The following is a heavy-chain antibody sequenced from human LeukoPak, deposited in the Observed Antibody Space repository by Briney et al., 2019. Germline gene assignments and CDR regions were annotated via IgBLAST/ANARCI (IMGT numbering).Heavy chain of an antibody. Sequence: PGGSLRLSCAASGFTFSSYWMHWVRQAPGKGLVWVSRINSDGSSTSYADSVKGRFTISRDNAKNTLYLQVNSLRAEDTAVYSCARAGVVIPYYYYYMDVWGKGTTVTVSS. CDR2: INSDGSST. D-gene: IGHD3-3*01. CDR3: ARAGVVIPYYYYYMDV. V-gene: IGHV3-74*01. J-gene: IGHJ6*03. CDR1: GFTFSSYW.